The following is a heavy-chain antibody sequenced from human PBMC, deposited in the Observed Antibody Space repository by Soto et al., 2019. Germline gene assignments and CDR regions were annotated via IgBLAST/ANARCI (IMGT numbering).Heavy chain of an antibody. V-gene: IGHV4-59*01. CDR3: ARDRPLLLWFGEFTEGYGMDV. J-gene: IGHJ6*02. CDR2: IYYSGST. Sequence: SETLSLTCTVSGGSISSYYWSWIRQPPGKGLEWIGYIYYSGSTNYNPSLKSRVTISVDTSKNQFSLKLSSVTAADTAVYYCARDRPLLLWFGEFTEGYGMDVWGQGTTVTVSS. D-gene: IGHD3-10*01. CDR1: GGSISSYY.